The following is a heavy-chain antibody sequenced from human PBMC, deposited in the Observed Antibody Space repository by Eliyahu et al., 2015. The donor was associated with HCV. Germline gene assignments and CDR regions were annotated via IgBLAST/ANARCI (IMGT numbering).Heavy chain of an antibody. V-gene: IGHV4-59*01. CDR3: AREGGRWQRFDY. J-gene: IGHJ4*02. D-gene: IGHD5-24*01. CDR1: GGSISSYY. Sequence: QVQLQESGPGLVKPSETLSLTCTVSGGSISSYYWSWIRQPPGKGLEWIGYIYYRGEPHHNPSLKSRVTISVDTSKNQFSLKLSSVTAADTAVYYCAREGGRWQRFDYWGQGTLVTVSS. CDR2: IYYRGEP.